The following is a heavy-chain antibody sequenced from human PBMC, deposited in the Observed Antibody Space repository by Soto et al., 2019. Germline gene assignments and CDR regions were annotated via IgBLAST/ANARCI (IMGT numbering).Heavy chain of an antibody. CDR2: VIPLLDAS. CDR3: ASGKSQMSQDRMGVYYYIDV. J-gene: IGHJ6*03. V-gene: IGHV1-69*08. Sequence: QVQLAQSGAEVKKPGSSVKISCTASGVTFNNYTFTWVRRAPGQGLEWMGRVIPLLDASNYAEKFQDRVKITADRSTSTVYMELSGLRSDDSAIYYCASGKSQMSQDRMGVYYYIDVWGKGTTVTVSS. D-gene: IGHD1-1*01. CDR1: GVTFNNYT.